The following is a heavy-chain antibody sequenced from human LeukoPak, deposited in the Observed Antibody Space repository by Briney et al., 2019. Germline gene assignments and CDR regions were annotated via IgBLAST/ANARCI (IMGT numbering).Heavy chain of an antibody. Sequence: ASVKVSCKASGYTFTSYYMHWVRQAPGQGLEWMGIINPSGGSTSYAQKFQGRVTMTRDTSTSTVYMELSSLRSEDTAVYFCAKDVGNWGGYFDYWGQGTLVPASS. D-gene: IGHD7-27*01. J-gene: IGHJ4*02. CDR2: INPSGGST. CDR1: GYTFTSYY. CDR3: AKDVGNWGGYFDY. V-gene: IGHV1-46*01.